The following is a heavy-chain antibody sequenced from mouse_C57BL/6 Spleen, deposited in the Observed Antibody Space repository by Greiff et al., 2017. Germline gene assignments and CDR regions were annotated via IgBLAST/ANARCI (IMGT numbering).Heavy chain of an antibody. CDR2: IYPGDGDT. J-gene: IGHJ1*03. D-gene: IGHD4-1*01. V-gene: IGHV1-82*01. CDR1: GYAFSSSW. CDR3: ARAGTLGYFDV. Sequence: QVQLQQSGPELVKPGASVKISCKASGYAFSSSWMNWVKQRPGKGLEWIGRIYPGDGDTNYNGKFKGKATLTADKSSSTAYMQLSSLTYQDSAVYFCARAGTLGYFDVWGTGTTVTVSS.